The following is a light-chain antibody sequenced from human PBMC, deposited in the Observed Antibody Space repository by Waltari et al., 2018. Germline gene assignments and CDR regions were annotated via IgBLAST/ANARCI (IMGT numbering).Light chain of an antibody. CDR2: EVS. V-gene: IGLV2-23*02. CDR1: SSDVGSYNL. Sequence: QSALTQPASVSGSPGQSNTIPCTGTSSDVGSYNLVSWYQHHPGKAPKLLIYEVSKRPSGVSNRFSGSKSGNTASLTISGLQAEDEADYYCCSYAGSSTFVFGGGTKLTVL. J-gene: IGLJ2*01. CDR3: CSYAGSSTFV.